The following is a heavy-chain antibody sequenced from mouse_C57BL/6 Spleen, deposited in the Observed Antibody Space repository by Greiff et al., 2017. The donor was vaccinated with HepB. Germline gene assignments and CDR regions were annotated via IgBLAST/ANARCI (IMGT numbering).Heavy chain of an antibody. CDR1: GYTFTSYW. Sequence: VQLQESGAELVKPGASVKLSCKASGYTFTSYWMHWVKQRPGRGLEWIGRIDPNSGGTKYNEKFKSKATLTVDKPSSTAYMQLSSLTSEDSAVYYCARWHSRAYYSNYNYAMDYWGQGTSVTVSS. CDR3: ARWHSRAYYSNYNYAMDY. V-gene: IGHV1-72*01. D-gene: IGHD2-5*01. J-gene: IGHJ4*01. CDR2: IDPNSGGT.